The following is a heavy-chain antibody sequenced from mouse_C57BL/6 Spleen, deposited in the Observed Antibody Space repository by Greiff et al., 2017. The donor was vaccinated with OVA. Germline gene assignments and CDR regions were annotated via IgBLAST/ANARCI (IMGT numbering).Heavy chain of an antibody. V-gene: IGHV1-82*01. CDR2: IYPGDGDT. J-gene: IGHJ3*01. CDR1: GYAFSSSW. D-gene: IGHD2-3*01. CDR3: ALYDGSQFAY. Sequence: QVQLQQSGPELVKPGASVKISCKASGYAFSSSWMNWVKQRPGKGLEWIGRIYPGDGDTNYNGKFKGKATLTADKSSSTAYMQLSSLTSEDSAVYFCALYDGSQFAYWGQGTLVTVSA.